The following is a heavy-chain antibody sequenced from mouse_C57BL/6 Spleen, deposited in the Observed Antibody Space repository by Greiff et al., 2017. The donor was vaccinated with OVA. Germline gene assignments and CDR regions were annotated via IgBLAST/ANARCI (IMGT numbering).Heavy chain of an antibody. CDR2: IDPENGDT. Sequence: VQLQQSGAELVRPGASVKLSCTASGFNIKDDYMHWVKQRPEQGLEWIGWIDPENGDTEYASKFQGKATITADTSSNTAYLQLSSLTSEDTAVYYCTYGSSYRWYFDVWGTGTTVTVSS. J-gene: IGHJ1*03. CDR1: GFNIKDDY. V-gene: IGHV14-4*01. CDR3: TYGSSYRWYFDV. D-gene: IGHD1-1*01.